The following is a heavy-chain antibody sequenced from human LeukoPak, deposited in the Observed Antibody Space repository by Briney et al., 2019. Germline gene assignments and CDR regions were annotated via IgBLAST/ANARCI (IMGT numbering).Heavy chain of an antibody. D-gene: IGHD3-22*01. V-gene: IGHV3-11*01. CDR3: ARDVEYYYDTQQVKWFDP. J-gene: IGHJ5*02. CDR2: ISSSGSPV. Sequence: GGSLRLSCAASRFTFSDYYMSWIRQAPGKGLEWVSSISSSGSPVYYADSVKGRFTISRDNAKNSLYLQMNSLRAEDTAVYYCARDVEYYYDTQQVKWFDPWGQGTLVTVSS. CDR1: RFTFSDYY.